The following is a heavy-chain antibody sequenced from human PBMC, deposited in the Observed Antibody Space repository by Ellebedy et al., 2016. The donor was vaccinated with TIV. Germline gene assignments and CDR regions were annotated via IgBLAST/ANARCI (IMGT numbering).Heavy chain of an antibody. D-gene: IGHD3-22*01. CDR1: GFAFNTYS. CDR2: ISASSNYI. V-gene: IGHV3-21*01. Sequence: GESLKISCAASGFAFNTYSMNWVRQAPEKGLEWVSYISASSNYIYYADSLKGRITISRDNAQNSLFLQMNSLRAEDTAVYYCARAAFYYDNSGCLFDVWGQGTLVTVSS. CDR3: ARAAFYYDNSGCLFDV. J-gene: IGHJ3*01.